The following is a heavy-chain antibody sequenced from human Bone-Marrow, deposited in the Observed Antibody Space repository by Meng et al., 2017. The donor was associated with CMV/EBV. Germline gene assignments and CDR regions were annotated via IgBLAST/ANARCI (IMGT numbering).Heavy chain of an antibody. CDR1: GFTFTSSA. Sequence: SVKVSCKASGFTFTSSAVQWVRQARGQRLEWIGWIVVGSGNTNYAQKFQERVTITRDMSTSTAYMELSSLRSEDTAVYYCARGYCSSTSCYRASYAFDIWGQGTMVTVSS. CDR2: IVVGSGNT. J-gene: IGHJ3*02. V-gene: IGHV1-58*01. CDR3: ARGYCSSTSCYRASYAFDI. D-gene: IGHD2-2*01.